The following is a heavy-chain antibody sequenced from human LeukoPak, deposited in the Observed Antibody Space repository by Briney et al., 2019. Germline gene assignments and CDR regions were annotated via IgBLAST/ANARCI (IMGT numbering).Heavy chain of an antibody. CDR1: GYTFTSYY. J-gene: IGHJ5*02. CDR3: ARDLVVVPAAINWFDP. V-gene: IGHV1-46*01. Sequence: ASVKASCKASGYTFTSYYMHWVRQAPGQGLEWMGIINPSGGSTSYAQKFQGRVTMTRDTSTSTVYMELSSLRSEDTAVYYCARDLVVVPAAINWFDPWGQGTLVTVSS. D-gene: IGHD2-2*01. CDR2: INPSGGST.